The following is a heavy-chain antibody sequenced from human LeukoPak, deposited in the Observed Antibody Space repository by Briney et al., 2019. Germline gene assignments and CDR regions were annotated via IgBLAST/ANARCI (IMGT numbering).Heavy chain of an antibody. CDR2: INPNSSGT. CDR3: ARGGRSSGWYYFDY. CDR1: GYTFTGYY. Sequence: ASVKVSCKASGYTFTGYYMHWVRQAPGQGLEWMGWINPNSSGTNYAQKFQGRVTMTRDTSISTAYMELSRLRSDDTAVYYCARGGRSSGWYYFDYWGQGTLVTVSS. V-gene: IGHV1-2*02. J-gene: IGHJ4*02. D-gene: IGHD6-19*01.